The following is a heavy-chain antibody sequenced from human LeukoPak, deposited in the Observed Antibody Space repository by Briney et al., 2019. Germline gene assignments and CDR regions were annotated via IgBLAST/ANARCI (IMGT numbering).Heavy chain of an antibody. CDR2: IYYSGST. CDR3: ARDNCSGGSCPLGWFDP. CDR1: GGSISGSSYY. Sequence: SETLSLTCTVSGGSISGSSYYWGWIRQPPGKGLEWIGSIYYSGSTYYNPSLKSRFTISVDTSKNQLSLKLSSVTAADTAVYYCARDNCSGGSCPLGWFDPWGQGTLVTVSS. V-gene: IGHV4-39*07. D-gene: IGHD2-15*01. J-gene: IGHJ5*02.